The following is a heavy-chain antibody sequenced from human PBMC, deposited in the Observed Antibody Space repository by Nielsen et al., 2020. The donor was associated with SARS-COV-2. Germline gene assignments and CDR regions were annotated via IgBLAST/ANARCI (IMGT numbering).Heavy chain of an antibody. V-gene: IGHV3-15*01. CDR1: GFTFSNAW. J-gene: IGHJ5*02. D-gene: IGHD6-13*01. Sequence: GESLKISCAASGFTFSNAWMSWVRQAPGKGLEWVGRIKSKTDGGTTDYAAPVKGRFTISRDDSKNTLYLQMNSLRAEDTAVYYCARDPSSSWYNWFDPWGQGTPVTVSS. CDR2: IKSKTDGGTT. CDR3: ARDPSSSWYNWFDP.